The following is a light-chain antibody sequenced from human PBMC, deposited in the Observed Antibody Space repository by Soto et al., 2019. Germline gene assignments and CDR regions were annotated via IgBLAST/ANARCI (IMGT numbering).Light chain of an antibody. CDR1: QSVTSRQ. V-gene: IGKV3-20*01. J-gene: IGKJ5*01. CDR2: GAS. Sequence: EIVLTQSPGTLSLSPGERATLSCRASQSVTSRQLAWFQHKPGQAPRLLIYGASNRATGIPDRFSSSGSGTDFTLTIRRLEPEDFVVYFCQQYGSSPITFGQGTRLEIK. CDR3: QQYGSSPIT.